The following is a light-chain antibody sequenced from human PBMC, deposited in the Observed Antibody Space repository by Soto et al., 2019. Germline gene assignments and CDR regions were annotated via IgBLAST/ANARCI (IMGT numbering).Light chain of an antibody. CDR2: GVS. V-gene: IGLV2-14*03. CDR3: SSYTGDSSYV. J-gene: IGLJ1*01. CDR1: SSEVGAYDS. Sequence: QSALTQPASVSGSPGQSIAISCTGTSSEVGAYDSVCWYQQHPGKAPKLIIFGVSNRPSGVYNRFSGHKSGNTASLTISGLQAEDEADYYCSSYTGDSSYVFGTGTKVTVL.